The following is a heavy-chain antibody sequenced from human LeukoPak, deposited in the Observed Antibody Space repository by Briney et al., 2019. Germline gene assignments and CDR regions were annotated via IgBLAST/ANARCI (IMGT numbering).Heavy chain of an antibody. CDR3: AKSRGIWFGELFWFDP. V-gene: IGHV3-23*01. J-gene: IGHJ5*02. Sequence: PGGSLRLSCAASGFTFSSYAMSWVRQAPGKGLEWVSAISGSGGSTYYADSVKGRFTISRDNSKNTLYLQMNNLRAEDTAVYYCAKSRGIWFGELFWFDPWGQGTLVTVSS. D-gene: IGHD3-10*01. CDR1: GFTFSSYA. CDR2: ISGSGGST.